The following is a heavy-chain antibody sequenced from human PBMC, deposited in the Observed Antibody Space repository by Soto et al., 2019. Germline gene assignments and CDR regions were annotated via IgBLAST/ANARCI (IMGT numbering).Heavy chain of an antibody. CDR3: GRDGDQWDQRYLDY. D-gene: IGHD1-26*01. Sequence: QVQLVQSGAEVKKPGASVKVSCKTPGNFCSKYGISWVRQAPGQGLEWMGWINGNTGSTNYAQKFRGRVTMTKDTSTGMVYMELSSLTSDDTAIYYCGRDGDQWDQRYLDYWGQGTLVSV. J-gene: IGHJ4*02. CDR2: INGNTGST. V-gene: IGHV1-18*01. CDR1: GNFCSKYG.